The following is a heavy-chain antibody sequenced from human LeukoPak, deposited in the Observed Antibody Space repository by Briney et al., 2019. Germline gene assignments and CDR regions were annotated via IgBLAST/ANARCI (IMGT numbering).Heavy chain of an antibody. CDR2: IYPGDSDT. V-gene: IGHV5-51*01. CDR1: GYSFTSYW. J-gene: IGHJ3*02. D-gene: IGHD3-22*01. Sequence: GESLKISCKGSGYSFTSYWIGWVRQMPGKGLEWMGIIYPGDSDTRYSPSFQGQVTISADKSISTAYLQWSSLKASDTAMYYCARPVYYYDSSGYYTGAFDIWGQGTMVTVSS. CDR3: ARPVYYYDSSGYYTGAFDI.